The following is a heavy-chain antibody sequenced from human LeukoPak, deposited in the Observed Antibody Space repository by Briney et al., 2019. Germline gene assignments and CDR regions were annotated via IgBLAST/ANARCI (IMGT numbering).Heavy chain of an antibody. D-gene: IGHD3-3*01. Sequence: PSETLSLTCAVYGGSFSGYYWSWIRQPPGKGLEWIGEINHSGSTNYNPSLKSRVTISVDTSKNQFSLKLSSVTAADTAVYYCARGRNFWSGYLSAGREYYFDYWGQGTLVTVSS. J-gene: IGHJ4*02. CDR1: GGSFSGYY. V-gene: IGHV4-34*01. CDR3: ARGRNFWSGYLSAGREYYFDY. CDR2: INHSGST.